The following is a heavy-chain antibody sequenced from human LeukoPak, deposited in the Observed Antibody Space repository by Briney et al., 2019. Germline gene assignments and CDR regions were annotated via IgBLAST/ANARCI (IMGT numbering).Heavy chain of an antibody. D-gene: IGHD6-19*01. CDR3: ARVSLESSGWYDFDY. J-gene: IGHJ4*02. CDR1: GFTVSSNS. V-gene: IGHV3-53*01. CDR2: LYSGGNT. Sequence: PGGSLRLSCAASGFTVSSNSMSWVRQAPGKGLEWVSVLYSGGNTYYADSVKGRFTISRDNSKNTLYLQMNSLRAEDTAVYYCARVSLESSGWYDFDYWSQGTLVTVSS.